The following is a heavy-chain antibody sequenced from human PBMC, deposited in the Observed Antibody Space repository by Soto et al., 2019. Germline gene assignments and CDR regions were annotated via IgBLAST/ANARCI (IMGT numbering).Heavy chain of an antibody. Sequence: GRSLRLSSPASGFTFTRYSMNWVRQAPGKGLEWVSSISSTTNYIYYGDSMKGRFTISRDNAKNSLYLEMNSLRAEDTAVYYCARESEDLTSNFDYWGQGTLVTVSS. V-gene: IGHV3-21*06. CDR2: ISSTTNYI. CDR3: ARESEDLTSNFDY. J-gene: IGHJ4*02. CDR1: GFTFTRYS.